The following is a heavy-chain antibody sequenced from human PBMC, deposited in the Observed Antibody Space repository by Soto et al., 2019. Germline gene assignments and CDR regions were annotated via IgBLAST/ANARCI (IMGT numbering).Heavy chain of an antibody. J-gene: IGHJ6*02. CDR1: GGSFSGYY. V-gene: IGHV4-34*01. Sequence: EQLQQWGAGLLKPSETLSLTCAVYGGSFSGYYWSWIRQPPGKGLEWIGEIIHSGSTKYNPSLRSRVTISVDTSKNQFSLRLSSVTAADTAVFYCARGFGTLVRGIIREYSGMDVWGQGTTVTVSS. CDR2: IIHSGST. CDR3: ARGFGTLVRGIIREYSGMDV. D-gene: IGHD3-10*01.